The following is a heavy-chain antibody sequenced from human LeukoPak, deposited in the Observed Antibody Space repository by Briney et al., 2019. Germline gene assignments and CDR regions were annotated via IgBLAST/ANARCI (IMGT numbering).Heavy chain of an antibody. Sequence: LSETLSLTCAVYGGSFSGYYWSWIRQPPGKGLEWIGEINHSGSTNYNPSLKSRVTISVDTSKNQFSLKLSSVTAADTAVYYCARGRLGGGHYYGMDVWGQGTTVTVSS. J-gene: IGHJ6*02. CDR3: ARGRLGGGHYYGMDV. D-gene: IGHD3-16*01. CDR2: INHSGST. CDR1: GGSFSGYY. V-gene: IGHV4-34*01.